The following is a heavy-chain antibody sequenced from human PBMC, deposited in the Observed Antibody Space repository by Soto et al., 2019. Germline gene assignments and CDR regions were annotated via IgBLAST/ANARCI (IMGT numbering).Heavy chain of an antibody. Sequence: SETLSLTCAVYGGSFSGYYWSWIRQPPGKGLEWIGEINHSGSTNYNPSLKSRVTISVDTSKNQFSLKLSSVTAADTAVYYCARAGVITMVRGVIITGHFDYWGQGTLVTVSS. CDR3: ARAGVITMVRGVIITGHFDY. J-gene: IGHJ4*02. V-gene: IGHV4-34*01. CDR2: INHSGST. D-gene: IGHD3-10*01. CDR1: GGSFSGYY.